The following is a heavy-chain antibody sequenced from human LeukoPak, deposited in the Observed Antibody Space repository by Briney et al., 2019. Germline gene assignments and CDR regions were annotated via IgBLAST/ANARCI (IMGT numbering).Heavy chain of an antibody. CDR2: IYRGST. CDR1: GVSIRTYC. CDR3: ARGGDYEIDY. D-gene: IGHD4-17*01. J-gene: IGHJ4*02. V-gene: IGHV4-59*01. Sequence: SETLSLTCTVSGVSIRTYCWNWIRQPPGKGPEWIGYIYRGSTNYNPSFESRVTISVGTSKNQFSLKLSSVTAADTAVYYCARGGDYEIDYWGQGILVTVSS.